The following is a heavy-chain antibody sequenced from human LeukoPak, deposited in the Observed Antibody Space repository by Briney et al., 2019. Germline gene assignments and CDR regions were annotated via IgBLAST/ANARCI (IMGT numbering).Heavy chain of an antibody. D-gene: IGHD1-26*01. CDR1: GASISSYY. CDR2: IYYSGTT. Sequence: SETLSLTCTVSGASISSYYWGWIRQPPGKGLEWIGSIYYSGTTYYNPSLKSRVTISVDTSKNQFSLKLSSVTAADTTVYYCATTTIRLGYWGQGTLVTVSS. CDR3: ATTTIRLGY. J-gene: IGHJ4*02. V-gene: IGHV4-39*07.